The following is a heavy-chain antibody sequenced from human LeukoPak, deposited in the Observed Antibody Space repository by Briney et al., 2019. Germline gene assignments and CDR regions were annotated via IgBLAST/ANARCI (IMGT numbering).Heavy chain of an antibody. CDR2: IKSKTDGGTT. CDR1: GFTFSNAW. V-gene: IGHV3-15*01. J-gene: IGHJ4*02. D-gene: IGHD6-13*01. Sequence: GGSRRLSCAASGFTFSNAWMSWVRPAPGKGLEWVGRIKSKTDGGTTDYAAPVKGRFTISRDDSKNTLYLQMNSLKTEDTAVYCCTANEGSIWYHLRYWGQGTLVTVSS. CDR3: TANEGSIWYHLRY.